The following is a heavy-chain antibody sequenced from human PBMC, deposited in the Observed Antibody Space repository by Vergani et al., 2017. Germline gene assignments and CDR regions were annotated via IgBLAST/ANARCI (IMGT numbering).Heavy chain of an antibody. Sequence: QVQLQESGPGLVKPSETLSLTCTVSGGPISSYYRSWIRQPPGKGLEWIGYIYYSGSTNYNPSLKSRVTISVDTSKNQFSLKLSSVTAADTAVYYCAITTYYDFWSGPDAFDIWGQGTMVTVSS. CDR2: IYYSGST. V-gene: IGHV4-59*01. CDR3: AITTYYDFWSGPDAFDI. D-gene: IGHD3-3*01. J-gene: IGHJ3*02. CDR1: GGPISSYY.